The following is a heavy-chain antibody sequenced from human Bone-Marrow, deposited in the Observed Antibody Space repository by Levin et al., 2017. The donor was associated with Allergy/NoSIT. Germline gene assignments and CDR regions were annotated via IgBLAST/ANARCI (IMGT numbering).Heavy chain of an antibody. D-gene: IGHD6-13*01. CDR2: ISGSGNTI. Sequence: GESLKISCAASGFSFSIYEMNWVRQAPGKGLEWISYISGSGNTIYYADSVKGRFTISRDNAKNSLYLQVNSLRAEDTAVYYCAGKPLSSWLYWYFNVWGRGTLVTVSS. CDR1: GFSFSIYE. J-gene: IGHJ2*01. V-gene: IGHV3-48*03. CDR3: AGKPLSSWLYWYFNV.